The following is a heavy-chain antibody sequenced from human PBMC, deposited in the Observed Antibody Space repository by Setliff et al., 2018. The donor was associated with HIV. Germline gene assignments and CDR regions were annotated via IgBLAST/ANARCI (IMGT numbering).Heavy chain of an antibody. V-gene: IGHV4-59*01. CDR3: AREIYGGNSIPFDY. CDR2: IYYNGNT. CDR1: GGSISSYY. J-gene: IGHJ4*02. Sequence: TLSLTCTVSGGSISSYYWSWIRQPPGKGLEWIGYIYYNGNTNYNPSLKSRVTISVDTSKNQLSLKLSSVTAADTAVYYCAREIYGGNSIPFDYWGQGLLVTVSS. D-gene: IGHD4-17*01.